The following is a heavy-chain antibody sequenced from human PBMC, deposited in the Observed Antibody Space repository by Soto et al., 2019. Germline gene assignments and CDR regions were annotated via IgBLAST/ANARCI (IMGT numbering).Heavy chain of an antibody. J-gene: IGHJ4*02. CDR2: MYNSGSA. Sequence: SETLSLTCTVSGGSLSSYYWSWIRQPPGKGLEWDGYMYNSGSANYNPSLKSRVTISVDMSQNQFSLKLTSVTAADTAVYYCARHGAIYSNSLYDFDYLGQGTLVTVSS. V-gene: IGHV4-59*08. CDR3: ARHGAIYSNSLYDFDY. D-gene: IGHD5-18*01. CDR1: GGSLSSYY.